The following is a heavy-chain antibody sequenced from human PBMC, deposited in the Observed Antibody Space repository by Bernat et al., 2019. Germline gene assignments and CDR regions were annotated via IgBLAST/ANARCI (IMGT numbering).Heavy chain of an antibody. CDR3: ARALRGIAARPTKPNYYYYYMDV. V-gene: IGHV1-8*01. J-gene: IGHJ6*03. D-gene: IGHD6-6*01. CDR1: GYTFTSYD. CDR2: MNPNSGNT. Sequence: QVQLVQSGAEVKKPWASVKVSCKASGYTFTSYDINWVRQATGQGLEWMGWMNPNSGNTGYAQKFQGRVTMTRNTSISTAYMELSSLRSEDTAVYYCARALRGIAARPTKPNYYYYYMDVWGKGTTVIVS.